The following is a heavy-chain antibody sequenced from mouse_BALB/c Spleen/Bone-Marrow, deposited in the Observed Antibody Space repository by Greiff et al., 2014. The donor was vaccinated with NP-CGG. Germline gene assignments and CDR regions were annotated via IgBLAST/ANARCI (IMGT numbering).Heavy chain of an antibody. CDR3: ARSYDGYYVDY. J-gene: IGHJ2*01. V-gene: IGHV1-52*01. D-gene: IGHD2-3*01. Sequence: QVHVKQSGAELERPGASVKLSCKASGYTFTSYWMNWIKQRPEQGLEWIGRIDPYDSETHYNLKFKDKAILTVDKSSSTAYMQLSSLTSEDSAVYYCARSYDGYYVDYWGQGTTLTVSS. CDR2: IDPYDSET. CDR1: GYTFTSYW.